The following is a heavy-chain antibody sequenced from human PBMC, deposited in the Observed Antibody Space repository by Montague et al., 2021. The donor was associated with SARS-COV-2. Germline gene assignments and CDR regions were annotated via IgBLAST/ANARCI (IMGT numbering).Heavy chain of an antibody. CDR3: AHRRPGSGSYYFDY. CDR2: LYWDDDK. V-gene: IGHV2-5*02. D-gene: IGHD3-10*01. Sequence: PALVKPTQTLTLTCTFSGFSLSTSGVGVGWIRQPPGKALEWLAPLYWDDDKRYSPSLKSRLTITKDTSKNQVVLTMTNMDPVDTATYYCAHRRPGSGSYYFDYWGQGTLVTVSS. CDR1: GFSLSTSGVG. J-gene: IGHJ4*02.